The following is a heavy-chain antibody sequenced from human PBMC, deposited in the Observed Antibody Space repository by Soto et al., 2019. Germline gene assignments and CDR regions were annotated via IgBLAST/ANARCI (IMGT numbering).Heavy chain of an antibody. CDR3: ARGRYCLTGRCFPNWFDS. J-gene: IGHJ5*01. CDR2: IYKSATT. CDR1: GDSISNLYYF. Sequence: TLSLTCSVSGDSISNLYYFWAWIRQPPGQALEYIGYIYKSATTYYNPSFESRVAISVDTSKSQFSLNVTSVTAADTAVYFCARGRYCLTGRCFPNWFDSWGQGALVTVSS. D-gene: IGHD7-27*01. V-gene: IGHV4-30-4*01.